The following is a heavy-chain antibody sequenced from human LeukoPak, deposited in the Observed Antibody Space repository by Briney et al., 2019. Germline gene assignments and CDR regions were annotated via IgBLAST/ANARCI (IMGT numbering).Heavy chain of an antibody. J-gene: IGHJ3*02. V-gene: IGHV4-4*02. D-gene: IGHD3-22*01. CDR1: GGSISSSNW. CDR2: IYHSGST. Sequence: SETLSLTCAVSGGSISSSNWWSWVRQPPGKGLEWIGEIYHSGSTNYNPSLKSRVTISVDTSKNQFSLKLSSVTAADTAVYYCARGPRLLHDAFDIWGQGTMVTVSS. CDR3: ARGPRLLHDAFDI.